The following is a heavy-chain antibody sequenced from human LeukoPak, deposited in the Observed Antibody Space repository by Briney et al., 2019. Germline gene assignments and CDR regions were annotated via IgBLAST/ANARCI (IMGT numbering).Heavy chain of an antibody. D-gene: IGHD1/OR15-1a*01. CDR1: GGSMKTPGHY. J-gene: IGHJ3*01. CDR3: ARRNTEVPDTLPLNAFDV. CDR2: MFYSGST. V-gene: IGHV4-39*01. Sequence: PSETLSLTCSVSGGSMKTPGHYWAWIRQSPGKGLEWIGGMFYSGSTYFSPSLRRRVTISGDTSTNQISLSLTSVTAADTAVYYCARRNTEVPDTLPLNAFDVWGEGAKVIVSS.